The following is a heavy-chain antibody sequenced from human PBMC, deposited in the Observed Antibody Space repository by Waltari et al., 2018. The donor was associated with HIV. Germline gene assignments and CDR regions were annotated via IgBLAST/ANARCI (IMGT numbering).Heavy chain of an antibody. J-gene: IGHJ4*02. D-gene: IGHD4-17*01. CDR1: GGSISSSSHY. Sequence: QLQLQESGPGLVKPSETLSLTCSVCGGSISSSSHYWGWIRQPPGKGLEWIGSIYYSGSTYYNPSLTSRVTISVDTSKNQFSLKLSSVTAADTAVYYCARESNYGGNDYWGQGTLVTVSS. CDR2: IYYSGST. V-gene: IGHV4-39*07. CDR3: ARESNYGGNDY.